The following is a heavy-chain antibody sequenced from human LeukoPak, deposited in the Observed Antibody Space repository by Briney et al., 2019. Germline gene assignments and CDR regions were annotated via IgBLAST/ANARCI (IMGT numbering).Heavy chain of an antibody. V-gene: IGHV4-4*07. J-gene: IGHJ6*02. Sequence: PSETLSLTCTVSGGSISSYYWSWIRQPAGKGLEWIGRIYTSGSTNYNPSLKSRVTMSVDTSKNQFSLKLSSVTAADTAVYYCARGRYCSSTSCYPIYYYYYGMDVWGQGTTVTVSS. CDR2: IYTSGST. CDR1: GGSISSYY. CDR3: ARGRYCSSTSCYPIYYYYYGMDV. D-gene: IGHD2-2*01.